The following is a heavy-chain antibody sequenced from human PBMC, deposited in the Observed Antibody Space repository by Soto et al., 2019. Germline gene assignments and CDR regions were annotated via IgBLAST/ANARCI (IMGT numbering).Heavy chain of an antibody. J-gene: IGHJ4*02. CDR3: AKDTMVRGVIPPQYYFDY. CDR1: GFTFSSYA. D-gene: IGHD3-10*01. V-gene: IGHV3-23*01. CDR2: ISGSGGST. Sequence: GGSLRLSCAASGFTFSSYAMSWVRQAPGKGLEWVSAISGSGGSTYYADSVKGRFTISRDNSKNTLYLQMNSLRAEDTAVYYCAKDTMVRGVIPPQYYFDYWSQGTLVTVSS.